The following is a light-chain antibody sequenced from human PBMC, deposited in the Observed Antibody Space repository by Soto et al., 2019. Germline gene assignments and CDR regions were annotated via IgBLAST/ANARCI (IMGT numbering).Light chain of an antibody. CDR1: QSISTW. CDR2: DAS. Sequence: DIQMTQSPSTLSASVGDRVTITCRASQSISTWLAWYQQKPGKAPKLLIHDASSLESGVPSRFSGSGSGTEFTLTISSLQPDDFATYYCQQYNGYYTFGQGTKLEIK. J-gene: IGKJ2*01. CDR3: QQYNGYYT. V-gene: IGKV1-5*01.